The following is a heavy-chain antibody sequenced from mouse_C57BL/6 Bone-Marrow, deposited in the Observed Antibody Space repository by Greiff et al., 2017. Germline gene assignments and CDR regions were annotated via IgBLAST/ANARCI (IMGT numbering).Heavy chain of an antibody. Sequence: QVHVKQPGAELVKPGASVKVSCKASGYTFTSYWMHWVKQRPGQGLEWIGRINPSDSDTNYNQKFKGKATLTVDKSSSTAYMQLSSLTSEDSAVYYYAIRRWVFDYWGQGTTLTVSS. CDR2: INPSDSDT. CDR3: AIRRWVFDY. J-gene: IGHJ2*01. V-gene: IGHV1-74*01. CDR1: GYTFTSYW. D-gene: IGHD1-1*02.